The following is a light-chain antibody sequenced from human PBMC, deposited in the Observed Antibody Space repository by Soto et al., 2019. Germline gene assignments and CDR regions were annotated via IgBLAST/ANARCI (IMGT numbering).Light chain of an antibody. CDR3: QQYNNWPGYT. CDR2: SAS. Sequence: DIQMTQSPSSLSASVGDRVTITCRASQSISTYLNWYQQKPGKAPEFLIYSASSLQSGVPSRFSGSGSGTEFTLTISSLQSEDFAVYYCQQYNNWPGYTFGQGTKLEIK. CDR1: QSISTY. V-gene: IGKV1-39*01. J-gene: IGKJ2*01.